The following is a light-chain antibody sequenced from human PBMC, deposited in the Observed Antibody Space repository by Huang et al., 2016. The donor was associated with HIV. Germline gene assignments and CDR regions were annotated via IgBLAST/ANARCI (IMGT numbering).Light chain of an antibody. CDR1: QGISKS. J-gene: IGKJ1*01. Sequence: DIQMTQSPSSLSAYVGDRVTITCRASQGISKSLAWYQQTPGNAPKLLVYIASRLESGVPSRFSGSGSETDYTLTSSGLQPEDSATYYCQQYFSPLRTFGQGTKVEIK. V-gene: IGKV1-NL1*01. CDR3: QQYFSPLRT. CDR2: IAS.